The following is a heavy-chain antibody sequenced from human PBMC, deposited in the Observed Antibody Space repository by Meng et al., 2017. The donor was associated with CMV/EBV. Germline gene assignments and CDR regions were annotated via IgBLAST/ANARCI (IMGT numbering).Heavy chain of an antibody. CDR1: GGSISSYY. V-gene: IGHV4-59*01. Sequence: SETLSLTCTVSGGSISSYYWSWIRQPPGKGLEWIGYIYYSGSTNYNPSLKSRVTISVDTSKNQSSLKLSSVTAADTAVYYCARGPPYSTYYYYYGMDVWGQGTTVTVSS. CDR2: IYYSGST. J-gene: IGHJ6*02. D-gene: IGHD2-21*01. CDR3: ARGPPYSTYYYYYGMDV.